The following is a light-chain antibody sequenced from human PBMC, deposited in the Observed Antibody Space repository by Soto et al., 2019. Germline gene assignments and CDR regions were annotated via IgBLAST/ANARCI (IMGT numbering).Light chain of an antibody. J-gene: IGKJ2*01. CDR1: QSVSSY. CDR2: AAS. CDR3: QQRYSTPVT. V-gene: IGKV1-39*01. Sequence: DIQMTQSPSSLSASVGDRVTITCRASQSVSSYLNWYQQKPGKAPKLLIYAASSLQSGVPSRLSDSGSGPDFTLTISSLQHEDFATYYCQQRYSTPVTFGQGTTLPIK.